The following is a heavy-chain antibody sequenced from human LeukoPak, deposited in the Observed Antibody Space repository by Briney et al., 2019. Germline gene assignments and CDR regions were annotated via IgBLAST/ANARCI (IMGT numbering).Heavy chain of an antibody. CDR1: GFTFSIYA. CDR2: IAGGTDT. CDR3: AKDFKSGDGYWDFDY. J-gene: IGHJ4*02. Sequence: GGSLRLSCVASGFTFSIYAMNWVRQAPGKGLEWVSGIAGGTDTFYADSVKGRFTISRDNSKNTMPMEMNSLRVEDTAIYYCAKDFKSGDGYWDFDYWGQGILVTVSS. D-gene: IGHD5-24*01. V-gene: IGHV3-23*03.